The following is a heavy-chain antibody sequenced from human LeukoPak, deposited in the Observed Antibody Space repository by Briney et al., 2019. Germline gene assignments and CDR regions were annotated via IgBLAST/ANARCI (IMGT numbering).Heavy chain of an antibody. Sequence: GGSLRLSCAASGLTFKSYGMHWVRQAPGKGLEWVAVISTDGSDKHYADSVKGRFTISRDNSRNTLYLQMDSLRAEDTAVYFCATDLTVRAANYYFDHWGQGTLVTVSS. V-gene: IGHV3-30*12. CDR3: ATDLTVRAANYYFDH. CDR1: GLTFKSYG. J-gene: IGHJ4*02. D-gene: IGHD1-26*01. CDR2: ISTDGSDK.